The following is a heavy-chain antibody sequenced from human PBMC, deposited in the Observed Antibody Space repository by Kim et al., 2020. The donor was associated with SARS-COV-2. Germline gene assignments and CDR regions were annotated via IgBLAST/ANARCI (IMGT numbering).Heavy chain of an antibody. V-gene: IGHV3-7*03. CDR2: IKQDGSEK. J-gene: IGHJ6*02. CDR1: GFTFSSYW. CDR3: ARDEGKEYYYGMDV. Sequence: GGSLRLSCAASGFTFSSYWMSWVRQAPGKELEWVANIKQDGSEKYYVDSVKGRFTISRDNAKNSLYLQMNSLRAEETAVYYCARDEGKEYYYGMDVWGQGTTVTVSS.